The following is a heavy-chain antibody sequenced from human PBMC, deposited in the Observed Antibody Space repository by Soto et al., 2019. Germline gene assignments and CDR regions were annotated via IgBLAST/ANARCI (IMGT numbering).Heavy chain of an antibody. Sequence: ASVKVSCKASGYTFTSYVISWVRQAPGQGLEWMGCISAYNGNTNYAQKLHGRVTMTTDTSTSTAYMELRSLRSDDTAVYYCARDLGYCSGGSCYSGPYWGQGTLVNVSS. J-gene: IGHJ4*02. V-gene: IGHV1-18*01. CDR2: ISAYNGNT. D-gene: IGHD2-15*01. CDR1: GYTFTSYV. CDR3: ARDLGYCSGGSCYSGPY.